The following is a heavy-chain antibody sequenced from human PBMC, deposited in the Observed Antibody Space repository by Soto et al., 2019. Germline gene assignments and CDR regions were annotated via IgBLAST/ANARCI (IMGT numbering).Heavy chain of an antibody. V-gene: IGHV4-59*04. Sequence: PSETLSLTCTVSGGSISSYYWSWIRQPPGKGLEWIGYIYHSGSTYYNPSLKSRVTISVDTSKNQFSLKLSSVTAADTAVYYCASKGATIFDYWGQGTLVTVSS. D-gene: IGHD1-26*01. CDR3: ASKGATIFDY. J-gene: IGHJ4*02. CDR2: IYHSGST. CDR1: GGSISSYY.